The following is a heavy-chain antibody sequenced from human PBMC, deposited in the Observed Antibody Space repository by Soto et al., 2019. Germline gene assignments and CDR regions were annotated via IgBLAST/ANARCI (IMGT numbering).Heavy chain of an antibody. J-gene: IGHJ5*02. V-gene: IGHV4-61*01. Sequence: PSETLSLTCTVSGGSVSNDNFYWSWIRQPPGKGLEWIGYVHSSGITNYNPSLKRRVTISVDTSRNQFSLRLSSVTAADTAVYYCARGLTMGQLPSHFDHWGQGPLVAVSS. CDR3: ARGLTMGQLPSHFDH. CDR1: GGSVSNDNFY. D-gene: IGHD3-16*01. CDR2: VHSSGIT.